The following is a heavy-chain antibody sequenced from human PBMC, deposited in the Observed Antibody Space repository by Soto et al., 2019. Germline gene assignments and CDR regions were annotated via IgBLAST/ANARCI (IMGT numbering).Heavy chain of an antibody. CDR2: VWYDGSGQ. CDR3: AKDEMSRKSYGHALDV. J-gene: IGHJ6*02. Sequence: QVQLVESGGGLVQPGRSLRLSCVVSGFTFSNYGMHWVRQAPGKGLERVADVWYDGSGQRYAGSVQGRFTISRDNSKNTLYLQINSLRVEDTAVYYCAKDEMSRKSYGHALDVWGQGTKVTVPS. CDR1: GFTFSNYG. V-gene: IGHV3-33*03. D-gene: IGHD4-17*01.